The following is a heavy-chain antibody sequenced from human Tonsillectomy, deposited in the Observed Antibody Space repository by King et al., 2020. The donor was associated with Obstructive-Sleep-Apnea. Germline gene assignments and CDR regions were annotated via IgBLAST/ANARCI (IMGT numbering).Heavy chain of an antibody. CDR1: GGSFSSHA. CDR2: IIPTFDTA. CDR3: ARGTITESHLEY. D-gene: IGHD5-12*01. Sequence: QLVQSGAEVKKPGSSVKVSCKASGGSFSSHAISWVRQAPGQGLEWMGGIIPTFDTANYAQKFQGRVTITADKSTSTAYMELSSLRSEDTAVYYCARGTITESHLEYWGQGAPVTVSS. V-gene: IGHV1-69*06. J-gene: IGHJ4*02.